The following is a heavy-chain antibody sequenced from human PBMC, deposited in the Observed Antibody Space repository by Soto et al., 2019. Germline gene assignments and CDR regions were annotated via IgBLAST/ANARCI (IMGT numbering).Heavy chain of an antibody. D-gene: IGHD3-22*01. Sequence: ASVKVSCKASGYTFTSYAMHWVRQAPGQRLEWMGWINAGNGNTKYSQKFQGRVTITRDTSASTAYMELSSLRSEDTAVYYCARDLYDSSGYYGGDWFDPWGQGTLVTSPQ. V-gene: IGHV1-3*01. CDR3: ARDLYDSSGYYGGDWFDP. CDR2: INAGNGNT. J-gene: IGHJ5*02. CDR1: GYTFTSYA.